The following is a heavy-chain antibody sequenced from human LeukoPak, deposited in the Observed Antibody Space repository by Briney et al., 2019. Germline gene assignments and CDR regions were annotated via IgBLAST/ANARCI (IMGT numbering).Heavy chain of an antibody. V-gene: IGHV4-61*01. CDR1: GVSINTCCYY. Sequence: SETLSLTCDVSGVSINTCCYYWTWIRQPPGKGLEWIGYKYYSGSTRYNSSPRSRLTISLDSSKNQFSLRLTSVTAADTAVYYCARGRSYGFDFDSWGPGTLVIVSS. D-gene: IGHD5-18*01. CDR3: ARGRSYGFDFDS. J-gene: IGHJ4*02. CDR2: KYYSGST.